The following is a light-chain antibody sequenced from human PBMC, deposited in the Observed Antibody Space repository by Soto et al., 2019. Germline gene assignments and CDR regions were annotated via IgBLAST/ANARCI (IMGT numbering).Light chain of an antibody. CDR2: GAS. Sequence: TVMTQSPATLSVSPGEGATLSCRASQSVGSNLAWYQQKPGQAPRLLIYGASTRATGIPARFSGSGSGTEFTLTISGLQSEDFAVYYCQQYNNWPPHTFGQGTKLEIK. V-gene: IGKV3-15*01. CDR3: QQYNNWPPHT. CDR1: QSVGSN. J-gene: IGKJ2*01.